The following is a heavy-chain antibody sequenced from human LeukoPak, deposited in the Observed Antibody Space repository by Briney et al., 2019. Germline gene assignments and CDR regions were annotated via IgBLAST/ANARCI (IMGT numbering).Heavy chain of an antibody. CDR1: GFTFSSYG. V-gene: IGHV3-30*18. Sequence: GGSLRLSCAASGFTFSSYGMHWVRQAPGKGLEWVAVISYDGSNKYYADSVKGRFTISRDNSKNTLYLQMNSLRAEDTAVYYCAKDSGIAAAGTFLTDLDYWGQGTLVTVSS. J-gene: IGHJ4*02. CDR2: ISYDGSNK. CDR3: AKDSGIAAAGTFLTDLDY. D-gene: IGHD6-13*01.